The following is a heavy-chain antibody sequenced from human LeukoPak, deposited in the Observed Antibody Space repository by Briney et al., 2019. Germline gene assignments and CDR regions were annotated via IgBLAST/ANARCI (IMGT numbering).Heavy chain of an antibody. V-gene: IGHV3-23*01. D-gene: IGHD3-10*01. CDR3: AKVEGTMVRGAPGY. Sequence: GGSLRLSCAASGFTFSSYSMNWVRQAPGKGLEWVSAISGSGGSTYYADSVKGRFTISRDNSKNTLYLQMNSLRAEDTAVYYCAKVEGTMVRGAPGYWGQGTLVTVSS. CDR1: GFTFSSYS. J-gene: IGHJ4*02. CDR2: ISGSGGST.